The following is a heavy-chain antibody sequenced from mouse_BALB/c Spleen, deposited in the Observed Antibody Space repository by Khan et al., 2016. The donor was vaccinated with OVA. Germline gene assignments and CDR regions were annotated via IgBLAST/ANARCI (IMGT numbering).Heavy chain of an antibody. CDR1: GYTFTSYT. Sequence: QVQLQQSGAELARPGASVKMSCKASGYTFTSYTMHWVKQRPGQGLEWIGYINPSSGYTNYNQKYKDKATLTADKSSSTAYMQLSSLTSEDSAVYYCTRKYGNYAAMDYWGQGASVTVSS. CDR3: TRKYGNYAAMDY. D-gene: IGHD2-10*02. V-gene: IGHV1-4*01. J-gene: IGHJ4*01. CDR2: INPSSGYT.